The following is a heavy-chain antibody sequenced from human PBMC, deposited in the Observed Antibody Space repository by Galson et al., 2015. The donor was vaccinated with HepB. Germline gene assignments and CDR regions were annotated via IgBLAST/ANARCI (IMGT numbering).Heavy chain of an antibody. CDR3: ARWEIEWLVVDY. CDR1: GYTFTSYG. Sequence: SVKVSCKASGYTFTSYGISWARQAPGQGLEWMGWISAYNGNTNYAQKLQGRVTMTTDTSTSTAYMELRSLRSDDTAGYYCARWEIEWLVVDYWGQGTLVTVSS. CDR2: ISAYNGNT. J-gene: IGHJ4*02. V-gene: IGHV1-18*01. D-gene: IGHD6-19*01.